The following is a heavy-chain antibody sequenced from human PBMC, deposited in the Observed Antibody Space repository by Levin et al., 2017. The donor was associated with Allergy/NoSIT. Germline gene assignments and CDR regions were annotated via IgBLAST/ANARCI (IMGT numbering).Heavy chain of an antibody. CDR3: ARDRGADDF. J-gene: IGHJ4*02. Sequence: AASVKVSCAASGFTFSNYWMTWVRQAPGKGLEWVANIKQDGSEKYYVDSVKGRFTISRDNAKNSLYLQMNSLRVEDTAIYYCARDRGADDFWGQGTLVTVSS. CDR1: GFTFSNYW. V-gene: IGHV3-7*01. CDR2: IKQDGSEK. D-gene: IGHD3-3*01.